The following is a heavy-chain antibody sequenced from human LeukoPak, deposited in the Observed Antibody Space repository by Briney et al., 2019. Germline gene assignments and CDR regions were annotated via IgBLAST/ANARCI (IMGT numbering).Heavy chain of an antibody. CDR1: GFTFTSYW. J-gene: IGHJ4*02. CDR2: INEDGSYK. D-gene: IGHD3-22*01. Sequence: GGSLRLSCAVSGFTFTSYWMSWVRQAPGKGLEWVANINEDGSYKYHADSVKGRFTISRDNAKNSLYLQMNSLRAEDTAVYYCATPLDYYDRSDSHQGGDWGQGTLVTVSS. CDR3: ATPLDYYDRSDSHQGGD. V-gene: IGHV3-7*03.